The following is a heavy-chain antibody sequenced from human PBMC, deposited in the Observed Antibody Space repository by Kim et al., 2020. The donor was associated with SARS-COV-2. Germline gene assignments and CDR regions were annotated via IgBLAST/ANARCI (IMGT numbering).Heavy chain of an antibody. J-gene: IGHJ4*02. V-gene: IGHV4-59*01. Sequence: HPSLKSRVTISIETSQNQFSLKFTAVAAEDTAVYFCARDRGSGWAITFDSWGQGTLVTVSS. D-gene: IGHD6-19*01. CDR3: ARDRGSGWAITFDS.